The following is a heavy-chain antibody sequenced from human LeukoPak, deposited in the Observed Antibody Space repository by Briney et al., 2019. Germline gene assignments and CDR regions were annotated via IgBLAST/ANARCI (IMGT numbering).Heavy chain of an antibody. V-gene: IGHV4-61*02. CDR2: IYTSGST. CDR3: ARDSIGVVGNDP. D-gene: IGHD2-15*01. CDR1: GGSISSGSYY. J-gene: IGHJ5*02. Sequence: SQTLSLTCTVSGGSISSGSYYWSWIRQPAGKGLEWIGRIYTSGSTNYNPSLKSRVTISVDTSKNQFSLKLSSVTAADTAVYYCARDSIGVVGNDPWGQGTLVTVSS.